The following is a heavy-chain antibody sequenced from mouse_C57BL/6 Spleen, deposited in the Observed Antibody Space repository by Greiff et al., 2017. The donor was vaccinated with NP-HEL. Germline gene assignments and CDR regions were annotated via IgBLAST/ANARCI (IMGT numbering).Heavy chain of an antibody. CDR3: ARGGVYDYWYFDV. D-gene: IGHD2-3*01. J-gene: IGHJ1*03. CDR1: GYTFTGYW. CDR2: ILPGSGST. V-gene: IGHV1-9*01. Sequence: QVQLQQSGAELMKPGASVKLSCKATGYTFTGYWIEWVKQRPGHGLEWIGEILPGSGSTNYNEKFKGKATFTADTSSNTAYMQLSSLTTEDSAIYYCARGGVYDYWYFDVWGTGTTVTVSS.